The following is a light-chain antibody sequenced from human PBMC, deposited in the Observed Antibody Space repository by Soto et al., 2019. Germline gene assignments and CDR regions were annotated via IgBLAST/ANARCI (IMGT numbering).Light chain of an antibody. CDR1: ENSYRN. CDR3: QQSGSSST. J-gene: IGKJ5*01. V-gene: IGKV3-20*01. Sequence: EIVVTQSPATLSMSPGERATLFCRANENSYRNLAWYQQKPGQVPRLLIYGASIRATGIPDRFSGSGSGTDFALTISRLEPEDFAVYYCQQSGSSSTFGLGTRLEI. CDR2: GAS.